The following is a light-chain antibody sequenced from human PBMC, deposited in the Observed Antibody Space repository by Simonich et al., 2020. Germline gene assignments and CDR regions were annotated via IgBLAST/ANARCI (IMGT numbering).Light chain of an antibody. CDR1: SSDVGGYNY. CDR3: SSYTSSSTPV. J-gene: IGLJ2*01. Sequence: QSALTQPASVSGSPGQSITISCTGTSSDVGGYNYVSWYQQHPGKAPHLMIYDVSKRPSGVSNRFAGSKSGNTASLTISGLQSEDEADYYCSSYTSSSTPVFGGGTKLTVL. V-gene: IGLV2-14*01. CDR2: DVS.